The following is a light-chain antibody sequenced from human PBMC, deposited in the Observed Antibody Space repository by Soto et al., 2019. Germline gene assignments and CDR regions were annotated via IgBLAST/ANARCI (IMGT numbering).Light chain of an antibody. J-gene: IGKJ2*01. CDR3: QQRSNWPPT. CDR1: QSVSNY. CDR2: DAS. V-gene: IGKV3-11*01. Sequence: EIVLTQSPATLSVSPGERATLSCRASQSVSNYLAWYQQKPGQAPRLLIYDASNRATGIPARFSGGGSGTEFTLTISSLETVDFAVYYCQQRSNWPPTFGQGTKLEIK.